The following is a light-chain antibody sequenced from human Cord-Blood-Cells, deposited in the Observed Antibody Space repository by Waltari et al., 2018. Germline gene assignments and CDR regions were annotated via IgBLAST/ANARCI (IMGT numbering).Light chain of an antibody. J-gene: IGKJ1*01. Sequence: DIQMPQSPSTLSASVGDRVTITCRASQSISSWLAWYQQKPGKAPKLRIYDASSLESGAPSRFSGSGSGTEFTLTISSLQPDDFATYYCQQYNSYSTFGQGTKVEIK. CDR2: DAS. V-gene: IGKV1-5*01. CDR3: QQYNSYST. CDR1: QSISSW.